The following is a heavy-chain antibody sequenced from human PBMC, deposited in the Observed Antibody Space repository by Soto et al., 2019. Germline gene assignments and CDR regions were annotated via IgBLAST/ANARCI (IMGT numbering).Heavy chain of an antibody. D-gene: IGHD6-19*01. Sequence: QVQLVQSGAEVKKPGASVTVSCKTSGYTFSNYGINWVRQAPGQGRERMGWISGYKGNTKYAQTVQGRVTMTTDTSTGTVYMELRSLKSDDTAIYYCSRFIMVGGWFDPNYYHGMDVWGQGTTVTVSS. CDR3: SRFIMVGGWFDPNYYHGMDV. CDR1: GYTFSNYG. CDR2: ISGYKGNT. V-gene: IGHV1-18*01. J-gene: IGHJ6*02.